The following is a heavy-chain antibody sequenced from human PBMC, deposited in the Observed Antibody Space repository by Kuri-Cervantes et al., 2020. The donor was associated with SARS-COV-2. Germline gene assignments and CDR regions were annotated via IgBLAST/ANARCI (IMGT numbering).Heavy chain of an antibody. D-gene: IGHD3-10*01. V-gene: IGHV3-7*03. CDR2: IKQDGSEK. CDR3: TASPVLLWFGDPPPYGMDV. CDR1: GFTFSSYW. J-gene: IGHJ6*02. Sequence: GESLKISCAASGFTFSSYWMSWVHQAPGKGLEWVANIKQDGSEKYYVDSVKGRFTISRDNSKNTLYLQMNSLRAEDTAVYYCTASPVLLWFGDPPPYGMDVWGQGTTVTVSS.